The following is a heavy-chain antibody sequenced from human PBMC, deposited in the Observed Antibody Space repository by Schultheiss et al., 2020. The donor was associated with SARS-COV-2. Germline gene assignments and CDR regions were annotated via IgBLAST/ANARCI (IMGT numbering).Heavy chain of an antibody. CDR1: GFTFSSYS. Sequence: GGSLRLSCAASGFTFSSYSMNWVRQAPGKGLEWVSYISSSSSTIYYADSVKGRFTISRDNAKNSLYLQMNSLRAEDTAVYYCARDEDSRITIFGVVIPNYYFDYWGQGTLVTVSS. J-gene: IGHJ4*02. CDR3: ARDEDSRITIFGVVIPNYYFDY. CDR2: ISSSSSTI. V-gene: IGHV3-48*04. D-gene: IGHD3-3*01.